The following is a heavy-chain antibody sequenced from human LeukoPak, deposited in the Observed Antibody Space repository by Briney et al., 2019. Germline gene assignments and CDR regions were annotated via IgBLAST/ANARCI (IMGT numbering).Heavy chain of an antibody. J-gene: IGHJ6*03. D-gene: IGHD2/OR15-2a*01. CDR1: GFTVSSNY. CDR2: IYSGGST. V-gene: IGHV3-53*01. CDR3: ARVRDAPTYSYYYYYMDV. Sequence: GGSLRLSCAASGFTVSSNYMSWVRQAPGKGLEWVSVIYSGGSTYYADSVKGRFTISRDNSKNTLYLQMNSLRAEDTAVYYCARVRDAPTYSYYYYYMDVWGKGTTVTISS.